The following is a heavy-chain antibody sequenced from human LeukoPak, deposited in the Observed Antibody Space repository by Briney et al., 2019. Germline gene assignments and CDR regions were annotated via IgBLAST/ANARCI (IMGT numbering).Heavy chain of an antibody. CDR2: IRGSGGST. V-gene: IGHV3-23*01. D-gene: IGHD6-19*01. CDR1: GFTFSSYA. CDR3: AKDLYSRAWFATFDY. Sequence: PGGSLRLSCAASGFTFSSYAMSWVRQAPGKGLEWVSGIRGSGGSTYYADSVKGRFTISRDNSKNTLYLQLNSLRAEDTAVYYCAKDLYSRAWFATFDYWGQGTLVTVSS. J-gene: IGHJ4*02.